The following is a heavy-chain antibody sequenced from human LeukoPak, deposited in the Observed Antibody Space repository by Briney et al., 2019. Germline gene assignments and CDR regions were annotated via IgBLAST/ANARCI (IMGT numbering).Heavy chain of an antibody. D-gene: IGHD3-10*01. J-gene: IGHJ4*02. CDR3: AREYYGSGSYYDSYYFDY. CDR1: GDTFNSYA. V-gene: IGHV1-69*06. Sequence: SVKVSCKASGDTFNSYAVAWVRQAPGQGLEWMGLIIPAFGTTHYAQRFQGRVTITSDKSTTTAYMELGSLTSEDTAIYYCAREYYGSGSYYDSYYFDYWGQGTLVTVSS. CDR2: IIPAFGTT.